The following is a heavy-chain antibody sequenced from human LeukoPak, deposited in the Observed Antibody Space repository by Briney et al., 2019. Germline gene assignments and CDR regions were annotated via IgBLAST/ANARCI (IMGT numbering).Heavy chain of an antibody. CDR2: IYTSGST. CDR1: GGSISSYY. Sequence: SETLSLTCTVSGGSISSYYWSWIRQPPGKGLEWIGYIYTSGSTNYNPSLKSRVTISVNTSKNQFSLGLSSVTAADTAVYYCTRQMGTSRFDFWGQGTLVTVSS. CDR3: TRQMGTSRFDF. J-gene: IGHJ4*02. V-gene: IGHV4-4*09. D-gene: IGHD1-14*01.